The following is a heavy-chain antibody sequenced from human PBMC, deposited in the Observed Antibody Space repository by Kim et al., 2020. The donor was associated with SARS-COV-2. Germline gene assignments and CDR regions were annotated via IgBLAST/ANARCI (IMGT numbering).Heavy chain of an antibody. CDR3: ARDLLWFGDDDAFDI. J-gene: IGHJ3*02. Sequence: QKLQGRVTMTTGTSTSTAYMELRSLRSDDTAVYYCARDLLWFGDDDAFDIWGQGTMVTVSS. V-gene: IGHV1-18*01. D-gene: IGHD3-10*01.